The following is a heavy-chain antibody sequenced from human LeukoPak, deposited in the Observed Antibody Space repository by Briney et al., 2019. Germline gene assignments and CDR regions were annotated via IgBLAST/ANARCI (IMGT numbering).Heavy chain of an antibody. Sequence: SETLAVTCTVSGGSISSYYWSWIRQPPGKGLEWIGYIYYSGSTNYNPSLKSRVTISVDTSKNQFSLKLSSVTAADTAVYYCARARELRDSDAFDIWGQGTMVTVSS. CDR2: IYYSGST. CDR1: GGSISSYY. V-gene: IGHV4-59*01. CDR3: ARARELRDSDAFDI. D-gene: IGHD1-26*01. J-gene: IGHJ3*02.